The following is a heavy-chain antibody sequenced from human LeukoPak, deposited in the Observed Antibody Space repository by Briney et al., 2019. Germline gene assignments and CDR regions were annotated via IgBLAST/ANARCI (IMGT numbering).Heavy chain of an antibody. J-gene: IGHJ4*02. CDR1: GYTFTGYY. CDR2: INPNTGGT. CDR3: ASGARGRDWETDY. D-gene: IGHD1-26*01. V-gene: IGHV1-2*02. Sequence: ASVKVSCKASGYTFTGYYMHWVRQAPGQGLEWMGWINPNTGGTNFAQKFQGRVTMTRDTSISTAYMELSRLRSDDTAVYYCASGARGRDWETDYWGQGTLVTVSS.